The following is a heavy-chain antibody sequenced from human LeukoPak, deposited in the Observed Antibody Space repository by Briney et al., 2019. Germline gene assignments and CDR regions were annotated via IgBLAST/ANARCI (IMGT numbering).Heavy chain of an antibody. V-gene: IGHV4-4*07. Sequence: SETLSLTCTVSGGSISSFYWSWIRQPAGKGLEWIGRIYTSGSTNYNSSLKSRVTMSVDTSKNQFSLKLGSVTAADTAVYYCARAYYYDSSGYYYFDYWGQGTLVTVSS. CDR3: ARAYYYDSSGYYYFDY. D-gene: IGHD3-22*01. CDR2: IYTSGST. J-gene: IGHJ4*02. CDR1: GGSISSFY.